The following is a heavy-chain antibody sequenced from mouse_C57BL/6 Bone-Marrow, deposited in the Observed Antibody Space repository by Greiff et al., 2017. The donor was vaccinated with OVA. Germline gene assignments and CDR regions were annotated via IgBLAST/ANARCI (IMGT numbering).Heavy chain of an antibody. J-gene: IGHJ3*01. CDR1: GFTFSSYA. CDR3: SRDHYGIFAY. Sequence: EVKLVESGGGLVKPGGSLKLSCAASGFTFSSYAMSWVRQTPEQRLEWVATISDGGSYTYYPDNVKGRFTISRDNAKNNLYLQMSHLKSEDTAMYYCSRDHYGIFAYWGQGTLVTVSA. V-gene: IGHV5-4*01. D-gene: IGHD2-1*01. CDR2: ISDGGSYT.